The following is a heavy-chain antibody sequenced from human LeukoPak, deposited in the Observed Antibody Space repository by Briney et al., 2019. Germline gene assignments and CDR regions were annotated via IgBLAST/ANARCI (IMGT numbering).Heavy chain of an antibody. CDR1: GYTFTDYY. CDR2: INPNSGGT. CDR3: ARTFYDFWSGYS. J-gene: IGHJ5*02. Sequence: SVIVSCKPSGYTFTDYYIHWVRQAPGQGLEWMGWINPNSGGTSYAQKFQGRVTMTRDTSISTAYMELSSLRSDDTAVYYCARTFYDFWSGYSWGQGTLVTVSS. D-gene: IGHD3-3*01. V-gene: IGHV1-2*02.